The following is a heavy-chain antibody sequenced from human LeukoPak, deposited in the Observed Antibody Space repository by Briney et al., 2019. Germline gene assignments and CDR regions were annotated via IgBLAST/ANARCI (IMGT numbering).Heavy chain of an antibody. J-gene: IGHJ4*02. V-gene: IGHV3-30-3*01. CDR2: ISYDGSNK. CDR1: GFTFSSYA. D-gene: IGHD6-19*01. Sequence: PGRSLRLSCAASGFTFSSYATHWVRQAPGKGLEWVAVISYDGSNKYYADSVKGRFTISRDNSKNTLYLQMNSLRAEDTAVYYCARSSIAVAGTGVEDYWGQGTLVTVSS. CDR3: ARSSIAVAGTGVEDY.